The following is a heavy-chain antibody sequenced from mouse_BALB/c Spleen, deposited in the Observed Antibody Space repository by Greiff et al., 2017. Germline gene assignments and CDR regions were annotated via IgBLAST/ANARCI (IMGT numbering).Heavy chain of an antibody. V-gene: IGHV2-6-2*01. D-gene: IGHD2-14*01. CDR1: GFSLTSYG. CDR3: ARQRYDDPYYAMDY. J-gene: IGHJ4*01. CDR2: IWSDGST. Sequence: LVAPSQSLSITCTVSGFSLTSYGVHWVRQPPGKGLEWLVVIWSDGSTTYNSALKSRLSISEDNSKSQVFLKMNSLQTDDTAMYYCARQRYDDPYYAMDYWGQGTSVTVSS.